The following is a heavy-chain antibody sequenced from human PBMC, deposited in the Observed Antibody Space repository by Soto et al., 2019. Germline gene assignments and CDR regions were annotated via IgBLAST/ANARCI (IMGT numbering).Heavy chain of an antibody. CDR2: IYYSGST. V-gene: IGHV4-39*01. J-gene: IGHJ5*02. CDR1: GGSISSRGYY. Sequence: QLQLQESGPGLVKPSETLSLTCTVSGGSISSRGYYWGWIRQPPGKGLEWIGTIYYSGSTYYNPSLKSRVTIPADTSKTQFSLQLSAVTAADTAVYYCATSNGFDPWGQGTLVTVSS. CDR3: ATSNGFDP.